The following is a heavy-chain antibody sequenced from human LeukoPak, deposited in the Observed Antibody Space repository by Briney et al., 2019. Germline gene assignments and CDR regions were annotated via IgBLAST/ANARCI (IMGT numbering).Heavy chain of an antibody. Sequence: ASVKVSCKASGYTFTGYYMHWVRQAPGQGLEWMGGIIPIFGTANYAQKFQGRVTITADKSTSTAYMELSSLRSEDTAVYYCASGPYSSSSGWGQGTLVTVSS. CDR2: IIPIFGTA. D-gene: IGHD6-6*01. CDR3: ASGPYSSSSG. CDR1: GYTFTGYY. V-gene: IGHV1-69*06. J-gene: IGHJ4*02.